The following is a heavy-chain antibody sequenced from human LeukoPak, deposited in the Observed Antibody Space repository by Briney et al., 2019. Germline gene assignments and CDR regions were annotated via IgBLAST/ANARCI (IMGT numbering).Heavy chain of an antibody. V-gene: IGHV4-59*08. CDR3: ARRRAVPGFYYFDY. CDR1: GGSISSYY. J-gene: IGHJ4*02. CDR2: ISYSGST. D-gene: IGHD6-19*01. Sequence: MSSETLSLTCTVSGGSISSYYWTWIRQPPGKGLEWIGYISYSGSTNYNPSLKSRVTISVDTSKNQFSLKLRSLTAADTAVYYCARRRAVPGFYYFDYWGQGTLVTVPS.